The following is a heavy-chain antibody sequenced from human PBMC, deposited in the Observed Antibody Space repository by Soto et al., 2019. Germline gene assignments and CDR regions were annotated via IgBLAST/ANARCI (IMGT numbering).Heavy chain of an antibody. V-gene: IGHV1-8*01. CDR1: GYTFTSYD. D-gene: IGHD3-16*01. CDR2: MNPNSGNT. Sequence: ASVKVSCKASGYTFTSYDINWVRQATGQGLEWMGWMNPNSGNTGYAQKFQGRVTMTRNTSISTAYMELSSLRSEDTAVYYCASVITTVTEIDTWGQGTMLTVSS. J-gene: IGHJ4*03. CDR3: ASVITTVTEIDT.